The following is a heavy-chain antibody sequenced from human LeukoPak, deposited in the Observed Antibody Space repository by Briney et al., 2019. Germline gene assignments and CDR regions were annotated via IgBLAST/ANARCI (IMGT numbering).Heavy chain of an antibody. D-gene: IGHD6-13*01. CDR1: GFTFSSYSMN. V-gene: IGHV4-59*05. J-gene: IGHJ6*02. CDR2: IYYSGST. Sequence: KTGGSLRLSCAASGFTFSSYSMNWVRQPPGKGLEWIGSIYYSGSTYYNPSLKSRVTISVDTSKNQFSLKLSSVTAADTAVYYCWGYSSSLDMDVWGQGTTVTVSS. CDR3: WGYSSSLDMDV.